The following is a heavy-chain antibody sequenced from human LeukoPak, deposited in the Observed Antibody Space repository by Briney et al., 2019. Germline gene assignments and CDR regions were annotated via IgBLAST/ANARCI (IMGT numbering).Heavy chain of an antibody. CDR2: INSDGSGT. Sequence: TGGSLRLSCVASGFAFTTYAMSCVRQAPGKGLVWVSRINSDGSGTSYADSVKGRFTISRDNGKNTLYLQMNSLRAEDTAVYYCGRSPGAGTAFDYWSRGTLVTVSS. J-gene: IGHJ4*02. CDR3: GRSPGAGTAFDY. V-gene: IGHV3-74*01. CDR1: GFAFTTYA. D-gene: IGHD2-8*02.